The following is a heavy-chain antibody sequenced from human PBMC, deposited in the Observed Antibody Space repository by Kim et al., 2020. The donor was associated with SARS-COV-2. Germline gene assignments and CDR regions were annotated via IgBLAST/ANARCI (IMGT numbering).Heavy chain of an antibody. J-gene: IGHJ6*02. D-gene: IGHD2-2*01. CDR3: ATGYFLLPAAIDYYYGMDV. CDR2: FDPEDGET. Sequence: ASVKVSCKVSGYTLTELSMHWVRQAPGKGLEWMGGFDPEDGETIYAQKFQGRVTMTEDTSTDTAYMELSSLRSEDTAVYYCATGYFLLPAAIDYYYGMDVWGQGTTVTVSS. CDR1: GYTLTELS. V-gene: IGHV1-24*01.